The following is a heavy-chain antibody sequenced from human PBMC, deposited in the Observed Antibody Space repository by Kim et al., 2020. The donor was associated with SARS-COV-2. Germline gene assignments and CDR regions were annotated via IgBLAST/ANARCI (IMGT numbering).Heavy chain of an antibody. D-gene: IGHD1-26*01. CDR3: ARGSAPHNYYGLGV. Sequence: GGSLRLSCAASGFTFNSYWMTWVRQAPGKGLEWVANIRYDASEKYYVDSVRGRFTISRDNAKNSLYLQMNSLRAKDTAVYYCARGSAPHNYYGLGVWGQGTTVTVSS. J-gene: IGHJ6*02. V-gene: IGHV3-7*04. CDR1: GFTFNSYW. CDR2: IRYDASEK.